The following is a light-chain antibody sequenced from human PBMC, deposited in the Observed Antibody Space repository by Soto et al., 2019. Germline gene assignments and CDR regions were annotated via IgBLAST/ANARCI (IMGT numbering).Light chain of an antibody. CDR2: DVS. Sequence: QSALTQPASVSGSPGQSITISCTGTSSDVGGYNFVSWYQQYPGKAPKLLIYDVSDRPSGVSNRFSASKSGNTASLTISGLQAEDEADYYCASYTRTTTLVFGGGTKLTVL. V-gene: IGLV2-14*01. CDR1: SSDVGGYNF. J-gene: IGLJ2*01. CDR3: ASYTRTTTLV.